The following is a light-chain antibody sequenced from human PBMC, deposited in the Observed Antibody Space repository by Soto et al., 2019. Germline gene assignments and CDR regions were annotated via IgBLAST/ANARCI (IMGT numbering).Light chain of an antibody. CDR1: QSISNY. J-gene: IGKJ5*01. V-gene: IGKV1-39*01. CDR3: QQSYRTPIT. Sequence: DIQMTQSPSSLSASVGDRVTITCRASQSISNYLNRYQQKPGKAPKVLIYAASNLQSGVPPRFSGSGSGTDFTLTISSLQPEDVATYFCQQSYRTPITFGQGTRLEIK. CDR2: AAS.